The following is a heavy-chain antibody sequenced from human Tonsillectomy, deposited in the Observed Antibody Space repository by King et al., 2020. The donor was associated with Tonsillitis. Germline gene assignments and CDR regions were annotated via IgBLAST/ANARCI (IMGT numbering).Heavy chain of an antibody. D-gene: IGHD6-19*01. V-gene: IGHV3-53*01. CDR2: IYRGGST. CDR3: ARDQVSSGWYYFDY. J-gene: IGHJ4*02. Sequence: VQLVESGGGLIQPGGSLRLSCAASGFTVSSNYMIWVRQAPGKGLAWVSGIYRGGSTYDADSVKGRFTISRDNSKNTLYLQMNSLRAEDTAVYYCARDQVSSGWYYFDYWGQGTLVTVSS. CDR1: GFTVSSNY.